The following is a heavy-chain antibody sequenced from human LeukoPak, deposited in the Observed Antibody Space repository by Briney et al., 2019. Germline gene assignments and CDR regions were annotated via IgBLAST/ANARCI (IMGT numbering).Heavy chain of an antibody. CDR3: ARVLLRSSGWGGVYYYYYMDL. CDR1: GYSFTSYW. CDR2: IFPGDSDT. D-gene: IGHD6-19*01. Sequence: GESLKISCKGSGYSFTSYWIGWVRQMPGKGLEGMGIIFPGDSDTKYSPSFQGQVTISADKSISTAYLQWSSLRASDTAMYYCARVLLRSSGWGGVYYYYYMDLWAKGTTVTVSS. V-gene: IGHV5-51*01. J-gene: IGHJ6*03.